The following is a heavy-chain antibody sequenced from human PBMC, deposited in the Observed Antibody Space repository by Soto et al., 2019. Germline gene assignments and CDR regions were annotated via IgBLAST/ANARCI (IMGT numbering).Heavy chain of an antibody. Sequence: QLQLQESGSGLVETAQTLSLTCIVSGDSISSGGFPWTWIRQSTGKGLECIGYVYRTGATSYNPSLESRASISVDTSMNQFSLKLMSVTPADSAVYFCARDSYAMSSFALDVWGRGTAVTVSS. D-gene: IGHD2-2*01. CDR1: GDSISSGGFP. J-gene: IGHJ6*02. V-gene: IGHV4-30-2*06. CDR2: VYRTGAT. CDR3: ARDSYAMSSFALDV.